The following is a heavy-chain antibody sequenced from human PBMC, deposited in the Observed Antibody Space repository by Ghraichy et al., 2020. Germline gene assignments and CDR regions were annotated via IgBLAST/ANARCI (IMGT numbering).Heavy chain of an antibody. CDR1: GFTFSNYA. Sequence: GGSLRLSCAASGFTFSNYAMYWVRQAPGKGLEWVSGITGSGGSTYYADSVKGRITSSRDTSKNTLYLQMNRLRAEDTAVYYCAKVYSSGTKGFDPWGQGTLVTVSS. CDR2: ITGSGGST. D-gene: IGHD6-19*01. V-gene: IGHV3-23*01. J-gene: IGHJ5*02. CDR3: AKVYSSGTKGFDP.